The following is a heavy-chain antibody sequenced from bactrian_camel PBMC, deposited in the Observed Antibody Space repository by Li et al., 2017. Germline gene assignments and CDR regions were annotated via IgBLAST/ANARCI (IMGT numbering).Heavy chain of an antibody. CDR3: ASDFLSDCSGNFRPRD. CDR1: DWMYGRYC. V-gene: IGHV3S53*01. D-gene: IGHD2*01. Sequence: VQLVESGGGSVQAGGSLRLSCTTSDWMYGRYCMGWFRQAPGESRERVADIDSRGYTTYADSVRGRFTLSKDNAKKTVYLRMNSLKPEDTAMYICASDFLSDCSGNFRPRDWGQGTQVTVS. J-gene: IGHJ4*01. CDR2: IDSRGYT.